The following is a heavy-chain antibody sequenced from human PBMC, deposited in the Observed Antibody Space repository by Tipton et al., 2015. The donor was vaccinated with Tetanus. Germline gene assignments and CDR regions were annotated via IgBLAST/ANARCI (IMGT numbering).Heavy chain of an antibody. V-gene: IGHV1-2*02. CDR3: ARDQGAVTTQADLADYYYYGMDV. Sequence: QVQLVQSGAEVKKPGASVKVSCKASGYTFTGYYMHWVRQAPGQGLEWMGWINPNSGGTNYAQELQGGVTMTRDTSISTAYMELSRLRSDDTAVYYCARDQGAVTTQADLADYYYYGMDVWGQGTTVTVSS. CDR1: GYTFTGYY. CDR2: INPNSGGT. D-gene: IGHD4-17*01. J-gene: IGHJ6*02.